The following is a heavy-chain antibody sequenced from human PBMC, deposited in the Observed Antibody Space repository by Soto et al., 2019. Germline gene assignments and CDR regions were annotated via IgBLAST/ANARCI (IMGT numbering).Heavy chain of an antibody. CDR2: MCPRDSDT. CDR3: ARRAFCGGDCTARPQDYSGMDV. CDR1: GYNFTNYW. V-gene: IGHV5-51*01. Sequence: GESLKISCKGSGYNFTNYWIGWVRQMPGKGREWVGIMCPRDSDTRYSPSSQGQVTISADKSITTAYLQWSSLKASDTAIYYCARRAFCGGDCTARPQDYSGMDVWGQGTAVTVSS. J-gene: IGHJ6*02. D-gene: IGHD2-21*02.